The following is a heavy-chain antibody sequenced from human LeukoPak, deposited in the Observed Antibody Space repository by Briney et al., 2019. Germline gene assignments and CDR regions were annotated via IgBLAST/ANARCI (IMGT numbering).Heavy chain of an antibody. CDR2: ITYDGKVQ. D-gene: IGHD1-26*01. V-gene: IGHV3-30*04. CDR3: AREERVGATYYLDA. CDR1: GFAFRTYS. J-gene: IGHJ4*02. Sequence: PGRSLKLSCAASGFAFRTYSMHWVRQAPGKGLEWLAVITYDGKVQHYTDSVKGRFTVSRDNSKKTLYLQMISPRPEDTAFYYCAREERVGATYYLDAWGRGTLVTVSS.